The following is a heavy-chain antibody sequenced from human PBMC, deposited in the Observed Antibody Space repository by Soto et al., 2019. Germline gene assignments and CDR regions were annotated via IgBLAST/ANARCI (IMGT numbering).Heavy chain of an antibody. CDR3: TRAIDYDY. J-gene: IGHJ4*02. V-gene: IGHV3-72*01. CDR1: GFTLSDHY. CDR2: SRNKTKSYST. Sequence: GSLRLSCVASGFTLSDHYIYWVRQAPGKGLEWVGRSRNKTKSYSTGYAAPVKGRFTLSRDHSKNSVYLQMDSLKIEDTAVYFCTRAIDYDYWGRGTLVTVSS. D-gene: IGHD3-16*01.